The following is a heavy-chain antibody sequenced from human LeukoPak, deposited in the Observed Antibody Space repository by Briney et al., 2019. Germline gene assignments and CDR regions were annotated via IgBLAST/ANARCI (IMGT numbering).Heavy chain of an antibody. V-gene: IGHV3-64*01. J-gene: IGHJ4*02. CDR1: GFTFSVSV. D-gene: IGHD3-10*01. CDR2: ISSNGGST. Sequence: PGGSLRLSCAASGFTFSVSVMHWVRQAPGKGLEYVSVISSNGGSTSYANSVKGRFTISRDNSKNTLYLQMGSLGAEDMAVYYCARDLSGGGLDYWGQGTLVTVSS. CDR3: ARDLSGGGLDY.